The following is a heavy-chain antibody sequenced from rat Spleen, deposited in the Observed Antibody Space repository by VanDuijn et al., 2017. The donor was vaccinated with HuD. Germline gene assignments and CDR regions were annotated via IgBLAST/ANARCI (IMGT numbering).Heavy chain of an antibody. CDR3: TRGYYFDY. Sequence: EVQLVESGGGLVQPGRSLKLSCAASGFTFSNYYMAWVRQAPTKGLEWVASTSNSGGSTYYRDSVKGRFTISRDNAKSTLYLHMDSLRSDDTATYYCTRGYYFDYWGQGVMVTVSS. J-gene: IGHJ2*01. V-gene: IGHV5S23*01. CDR1: GFTFSNYY. CDR2: TSNSGGST.